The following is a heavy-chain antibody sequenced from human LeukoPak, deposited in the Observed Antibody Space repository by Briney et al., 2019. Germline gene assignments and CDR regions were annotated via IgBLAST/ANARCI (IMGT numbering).Heavy chain of an antibody. Sequence: ASVKVSCKSSGYSFAGYHMHWVRQAPGQGLEWMGWVNPNRGDTNYAQKFQGRVTLTRDTSVSTAYMELGGLRSDDTAVCYCARGADFWSGYNDYWGEGTLVSVSS. CDR3: ARGADFWSGYNDY. J-gene: IGHJ4*02. CDR2: VNPNRGDT. CDR1: GYSFAGYH. D-gene: IGHD3-3*01. V-gene: IGHV1-2*02.